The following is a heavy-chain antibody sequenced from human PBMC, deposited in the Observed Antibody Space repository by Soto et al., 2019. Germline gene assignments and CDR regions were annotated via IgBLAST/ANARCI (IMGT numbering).Heavy chain of an antibody. CDR3: ARESVAVAGREIDY. CDR2: IWYDGSNK. V-gene: IGHV3-33*01. D-gene: IGHD6-19*01. Sequence: GGSLRLSCAASGFTFSSYGMHWVRQAPGKGLEWVAVIWYDGSNKYYADSVKGRFTISRDNSKNTLYLQMNSLRAEDTAVYYCARESVAVAGREIDYWGQGTLVTVSS. CDR1: GFTFSSYG. J-gene: IGHJ4*02.